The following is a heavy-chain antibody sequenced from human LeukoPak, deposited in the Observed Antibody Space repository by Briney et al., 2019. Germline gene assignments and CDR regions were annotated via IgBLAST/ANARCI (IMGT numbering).Heavy chain of an antibody. CDR1: GGTFSSYA. D-gene: IGHD3-9*01. Sequence: SVKVSCKASGGTFSSYAISWVRQAPGQGLEWMGRIIPILGIANYAQKFQGRVTITADKSTSTAYMELSSLRSEDTAVYYCAREPGGYYDILTGYYKPGRNNWFDPWGQGTLVTVSS. J-gene: IGHJ5*02. V-gene: IGHV1-69*04. CDR3: AREPGGYYDILTGYYKPGRNNWFDP. CDR2: IIPILGIA.